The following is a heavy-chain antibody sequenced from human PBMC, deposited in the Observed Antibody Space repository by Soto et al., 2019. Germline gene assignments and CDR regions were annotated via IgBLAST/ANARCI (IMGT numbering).Heavy chain of an antibody. CDR3: ARGYFGPGYYYYGMDG. CDR1: GGTFSSYA. D-gene: IGHD3-3*01. Sequence: QVQLVQSGAEVKKPGSSVKVSCKASGGTFSSYAISWVRQAPAQGLEWMGGFIPIFGTANYAQKFQGRVTITADESTSTAYRELSSLRSEDTAVYYCARGYFGPGYYYYGMDGSGQGTTVTVSS. J-gene: IGHJ6*02. CDR2: FIPIFGTA. V-gene: IGHV1-69*01.